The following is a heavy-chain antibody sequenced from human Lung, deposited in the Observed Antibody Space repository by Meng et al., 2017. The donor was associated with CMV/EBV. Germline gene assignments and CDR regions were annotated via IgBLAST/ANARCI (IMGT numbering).Heavy chain of an antibody. J-gene: IGHJ4*01. Sequence: VQLVQSGAEVKRHGAAVNISCQASGYSFSGFYLNCARQAPGHGLEWLGRVNPISDDTHLAQKFEGRITVTRGATINTAFMELTRLRPDDTAVYYCAKSSDNGWSSWGPGTLVTVSS. D-gene: IGHD6-19*01. CDR2: VNPISDDT. CDR3: AKSSDNGWSS. V-gene: IGHV1-2*06. CDR1: GYSFSGFY.